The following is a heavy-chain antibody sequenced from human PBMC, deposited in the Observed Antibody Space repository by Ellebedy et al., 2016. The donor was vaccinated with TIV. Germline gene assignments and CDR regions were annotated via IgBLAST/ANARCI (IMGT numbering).Heavy chain of an antibody. CDR3: ARRASYGDYAVQVNPWFDP. D-gene: IGHD4-17*01. Sequence: PGGSLRLSCAASGFNFRSYWMTWVRQAPGKGLEWVAKIRQEGDEIYYVESVKGRFTMSRDNDKNSLFIQMNSLRVADTAVYYCARRASYGDYAVQVNPWFDPWGQGTLVTVSS. V-gene: IGHV3-7*01. CDR2: IRQEGDEI. CDR1: GFNFRSYW. J-gene: IGHJ5*02.